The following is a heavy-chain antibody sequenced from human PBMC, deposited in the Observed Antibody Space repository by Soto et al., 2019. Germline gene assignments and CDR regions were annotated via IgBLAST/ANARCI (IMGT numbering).Heavy chain of an antibody. V-gene: IGHV3-11*05. CDR1: GFTFSDYY. D-gene: IGHD6-19*01. Sequence: QVQLVESGGGLVKPGGSLRLSCAASGFTFSDYYMSWIRQAPGKGLEWVSYISSSSSYTNYADSVKGRFTISRDNAKNSLYLQMNSLRAEDTAVYYCARGSMAVAGILGAFDIWGQGTMVTVSP. CDR2: ISSSSSYT. CDR3: ARGSMAVAGILGAFDI. J-gene: IGHJ3*02.